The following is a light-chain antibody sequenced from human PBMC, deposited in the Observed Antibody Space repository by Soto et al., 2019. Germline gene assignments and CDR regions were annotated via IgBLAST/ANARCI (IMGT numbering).Light chain of an antibody. V-gene: IGKV1-5*03. CDR1: QSISTW. CDR3: QQYNNS. J-gene: IGKJ1*01. Sequence: DIQMTQFPSTLSASVGDRVTITCRASQSISTWLASYQQKPGKAPKLLIYKASSLESGVPSRFIGSGSGTEFTLTISSLQPDDFATYYCQQYNNSFGQGTKVEI. CDR2: KAS.